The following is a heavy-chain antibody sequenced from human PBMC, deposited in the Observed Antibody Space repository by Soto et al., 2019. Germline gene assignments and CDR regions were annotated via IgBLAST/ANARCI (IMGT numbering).Heavy chain of an antibody. CDR1: GGSISSGDYY. CDR3: ARNPTPRYCSSTSCYGRRYYYYYYGMDV. D-gene: IGHD2-2*01. Sequence: SETLSLTCTVSGGSISSGDYYWSWIRQPPGKGLEWIGYIYYSGSTYYNTSLKSRVTISVDTSKNQFSLKLSSVTAADTAVYYCARNPTPRYCSSTSCYGRRYYYYYYGMDVWGQGTTVTVSS. CDR2: IYYSGST. V-gene: IGHV4-30-4*01. J-gene: IGHJ6*02.